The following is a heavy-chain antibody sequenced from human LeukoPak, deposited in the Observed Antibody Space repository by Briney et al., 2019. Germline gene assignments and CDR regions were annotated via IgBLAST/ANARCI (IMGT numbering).Heavy chain of an antibody. V-gene: IGHV4-34*01. J-gene: IGHJ4*02. D-gene: IGHD3-10*01. CDR3: AGAPYYYGSGSYSHVFDY. CDR1: GGSFSGYY. Sequence: PSETLSLTCAVYGGSFSGYYWSWIRQPPGKGLEWIGEINHSGSTNYNPSLKSRVTISVDTSKNQFSLKLSSVTAADTAVYYCAGAPYYYGSGSYSHVFDYWGQGTLVTVSS. CDR2: INHSGST.